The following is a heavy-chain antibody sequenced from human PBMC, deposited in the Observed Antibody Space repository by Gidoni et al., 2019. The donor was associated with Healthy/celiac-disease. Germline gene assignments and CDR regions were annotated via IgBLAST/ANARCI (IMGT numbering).Heavy chain of an antibody. Sequence: QVQLVESGGGVVQPGRALRLLCAASGFTFSSYGMRWVRQAPGKGPVLLAVRWYEGSTKYYADSVKGRFTISRDNSKNTLYLQMNSLRAEDTAVYYCARDNAYDSSGLFDYWGQGTLVTVSS. CDR1: GFTFSSYG. CDR3: ARDNAYDSSGLFDY. V-gene: IGHV3-33*01. J-gene: IGHJ4*02. CDR2: RWYEGSTK. D-gene: IGHD3-22*01.